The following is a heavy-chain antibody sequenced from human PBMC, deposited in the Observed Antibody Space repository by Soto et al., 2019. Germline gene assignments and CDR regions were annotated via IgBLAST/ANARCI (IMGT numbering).Heavy chain of an antibody. J-gene: IGHJ6*02. CDR2: IIPIFGTA. CDR3: ARGNRCTNGVCYTYYYYYGLGV. V-gene: IGHV1-69*13. Sequence: SVKVSCKASGGTFSSYAISWVRQAPGQGLEWMGGIIPIFGTANYAQKFQRRVTITADESTSTAYMELSSLRFEDTAVYYCARGNRCTNGVCYTYYYYYGLGVWRQLTTFPVSS. CDR1: GGTFSSYA. D-gene: IGHD2-8*01.